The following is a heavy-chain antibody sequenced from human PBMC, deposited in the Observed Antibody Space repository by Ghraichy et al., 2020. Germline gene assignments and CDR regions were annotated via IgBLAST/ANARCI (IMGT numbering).Heavy chain of an antibody. CDR1: GGSMNSGGYY. Sequence: SETLSLTCTVSGGSMNSGGYYWSWIRQHPGKGLEWIGYIFWIGSTYYNPSLDSRLSMSVDTSRNQFSLKLASVTAADTAVYFCARTVPGHSNIGHFDLWGQGILVSVSS. V-gene: IGHV4-31*03. D-gene: IGHD5-18*01. J-gene: IGHJ4*02. CDR2: IFWIGST. CDR3: ARTVPGHSNIGHFDL.